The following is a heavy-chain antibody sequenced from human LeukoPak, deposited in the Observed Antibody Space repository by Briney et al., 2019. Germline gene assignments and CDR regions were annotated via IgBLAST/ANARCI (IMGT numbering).Heavy chain of an antibody. CDR1: GFSLSTSGVG. J-gene: IGHJ4*02. CDR3: AHAGYTNSWWFIDY. V-gene: IGHV2-5*02. D-gene: IGHD6-13*01. CDR2: IYWDDDN. Sequence: SGPTLVKPTQTLTLTCTFSGFSLSTSGVGVGWIRQPPGKALEWLALIYWDDDNRYSPSLESRLTLTKDTSKNQVVLTMTNMDPVDTATYYCAHAGYTNSWWFIDYWGQGTLVTVSS.